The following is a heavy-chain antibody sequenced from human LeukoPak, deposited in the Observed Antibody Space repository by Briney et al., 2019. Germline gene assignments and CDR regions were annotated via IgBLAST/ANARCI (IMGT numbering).Heavy chain of an antibody. CDR3: ARGEVSASLYYLDF. CDR1: GYTFTTYG. D-gene: IGHD2-2*01. Sequence: ASVKVFCKTSGYTFTTYGVSWVRQAPGQGLEWMGWVSGYTGNTNYAERFQGRVTMTIYTSTSTVYMELTSLRSDDTAVYYCARGEVSASLYYLDFWGQGTLVTVS. CDR2: VSGYTGNT. V-gene: IGHV1-18*01. J-gene: IGHJ4*02.